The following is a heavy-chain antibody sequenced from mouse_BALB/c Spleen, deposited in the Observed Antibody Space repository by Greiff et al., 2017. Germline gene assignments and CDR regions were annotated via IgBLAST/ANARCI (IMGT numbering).Heavy chain of an antibody. Sequence: EVQLQESGPELVKPGASVKISCKASGYSFTGYFMNWVMQSHGKSLEWIGRINPYNGDTFYNQKLKGKATLTVDKSSSTAHMELRSLASEDSAVYYCARGGNYFDYWGQGTTLTVSS. CDR1: GYSFTGYF. CDR2: INPYNGDT. V-gene: IGHV1-20*02. CDR3: ARGGNYFDY. J-gene: IGHJ2*01.